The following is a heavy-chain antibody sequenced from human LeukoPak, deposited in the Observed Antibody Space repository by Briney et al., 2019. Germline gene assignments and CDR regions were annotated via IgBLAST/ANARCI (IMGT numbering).Heavy chain of an antibody. V-gene: IGHV3-21*01. CDR2: ISSGGRYV. Sequence: GGSLRLPCAASGFSFSTYSMNWVRQAPGKGLEWVSSISSGGRYVYYADSVKGRFTISRDNAKNSLYLQMNSLRAEDTAVYYCTRDVRDEYTSGWYPIGYWGQGTQVTVSS. CDR1: GFSFSTYS. D-gene: IGHD6-19*01. J-gene: IGHJ4*02. CDR3: TRDVRDEYTSGWYPIGY.